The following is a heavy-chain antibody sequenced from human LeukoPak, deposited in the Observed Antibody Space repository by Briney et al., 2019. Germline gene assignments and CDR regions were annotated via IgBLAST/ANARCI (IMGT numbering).Heavy chain of an antibody. D-gene: IGHD2-21*02. CDR3: AREGFCGGDCPGYLDL. J-gene: IGHJ2*01. CDR2: IDTSGGT. V-gene: IGHV3-13*04. Sequence: PGGSLRLSCAASGFPFSSYDMHWVRQATGKGLEWVSAIDTSGGTYYPDSVRGRFTISKENAKDSFYLQMNSLTAGDTAVYYCAREGFCGGDCPGYLDLWGRGSLVTVSS. CDR1: GFPFSSYD.